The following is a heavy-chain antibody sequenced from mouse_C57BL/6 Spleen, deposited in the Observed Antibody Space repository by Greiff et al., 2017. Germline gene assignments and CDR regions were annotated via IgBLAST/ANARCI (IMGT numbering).Heavy chain of an antibody. J-gene: IGHJ2*01. CDR3: ARRSDGSLHFDY. V-gene: IGHV1-69*01. CDR2: IDPSDSYT. Sequence: QVQLQQPGAELVMPGASVKLSCKASGYTFTSYWMHWVKQRPGQGLEWIGEIDPSDSYTKYNPKFKGKSTLTVDKSSSTAYLQLSSLTSEDSAVYYCARRSDGSLHFDYWGQGTTLTVSS. CDR1: GYTFTSYW. D-gene: IGHD1-1*01.